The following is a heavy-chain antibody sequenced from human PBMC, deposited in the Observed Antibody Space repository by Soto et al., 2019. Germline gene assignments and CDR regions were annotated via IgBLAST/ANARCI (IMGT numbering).Heavy chain of an antibody. CDR3: GKGEYYYDRSVYYPLDY. Sequence: GGSLRLSCSASGFTFSIYAMHWVRQAPGKGLEYVSSISTNGGSTDYADSVKGRFTISRDNSKNTVYLQMSSLRAEDTAVYYYGKGEYYYDRSVYYPLDYGGQGTRVPVSS. CDR2: ISTNGGST. CDR1: GFTFSIYA. D-gene: IGHD3-22*01. J-gene: IGHJ4*02. V-gene: IGHV3-64D*06.